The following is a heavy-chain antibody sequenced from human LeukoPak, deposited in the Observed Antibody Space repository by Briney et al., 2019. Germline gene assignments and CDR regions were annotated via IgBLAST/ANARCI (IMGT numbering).Heavy chain of an antibody. CDR1: GGTFSSYA. Sequence: GASVKVSCKASGGTFSSYAISWVRQAPGQGLEWMGGIIPIFGTANYAQKFQGRVTITTDESTSTAYMELSSLRSEDTAVYYCAVDSYQLLYNYFDCWGQGTLVTVSS. CDR2: IIPIFGTA. CDR3: AVDSYQLLYNYFDC. V-gene: IGHV1-69*05. D-gene: IGHD2-2*02. J-gene: IGHJ4*02.